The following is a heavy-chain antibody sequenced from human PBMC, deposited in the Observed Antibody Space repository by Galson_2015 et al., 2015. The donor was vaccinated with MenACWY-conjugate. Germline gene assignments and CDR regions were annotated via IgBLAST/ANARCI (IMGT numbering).Heavy chain of an antibody. CDR1: GDTLTSYW. V-gene: IGHV5-10-1*01. J-gene: IGHJ4*02. CDR2: IAPSDSYT. CDR3: ARISGSYYLPDY. Sequence: QSRAAAKKPGEALRLSGKGSGDTLTSYWISWVRQMPGKGLEGMRRIAPSDSYTNYSPSFQGHVTISADKSISTAYLQWSSLKASDTAMYYCARISGSYYLPDYWGQGTLVTVPS. D-gene: IGHD1-26*01.